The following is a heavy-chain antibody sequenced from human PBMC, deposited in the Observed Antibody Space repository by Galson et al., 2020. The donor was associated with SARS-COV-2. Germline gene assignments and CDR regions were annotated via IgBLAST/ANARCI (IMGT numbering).Heavy chain of an antibody. CDR3: ARDTYDFWSGPSHAFDI. D-gene: IGHD3-3*01. CDR1: GFTFSSYS. Sequence: GGSLRLSCAASGFTFSSYSMNWVRQAPGKGLEWVSSISSSSSYIYYADSVKGRFTISRDNAKNSLYLQMNSLRAEDTAVYYCARDTYDFWSGPSHAFDIWGQGTMVTVSS. V-gene: IGHV3-21*01. J-gene: IGHJ3*02. CDR2: ISSSSSYI.